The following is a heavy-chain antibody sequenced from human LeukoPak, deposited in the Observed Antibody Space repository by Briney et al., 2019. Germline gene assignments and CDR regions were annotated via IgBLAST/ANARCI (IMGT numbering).Heavy chain of an antibody. J-gene: IGHJ3*02. Sequence: PSETLSLTCTVSGGSISSGSYYWSWIRQPAGKGLEWIGRIYTSGSTNYNPSLKSRVTISVDTSKNQFSLKLSSVTAADTAVYYCARGGAYCSSTSCLDAFDIWGQGTMVTVSS. CDR2: IYTSGST. V-gene: IGHV4-61*02. D-gene: IGHD2-2*01. CDR1: GGSISSGSYY. CDR3: ARGGAYCSSTSCLDAFDI.